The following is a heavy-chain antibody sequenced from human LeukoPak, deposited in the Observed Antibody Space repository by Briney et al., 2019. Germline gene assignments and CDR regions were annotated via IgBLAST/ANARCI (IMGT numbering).Heavy chain of an antibody. Sequence: SETLSLTCSVSGGSISSSSFYWGWIRQPPGKGLDWIVSIYYSGSAYYNPSLKSRVTVSVDTSKNQFSLKVSSVTAADTAVYYCARQVVDTAMVDDAFDVWGQGTMVTVSS. D-gene: IGHD5-18*01. CDR1: GGSISSSSFY. J-gene: IGHJ3*01. CDR3: ARQVVDTAMVDDAFDV. V-gene: IGHV4-39*01. CDR2: IYYSGSA.